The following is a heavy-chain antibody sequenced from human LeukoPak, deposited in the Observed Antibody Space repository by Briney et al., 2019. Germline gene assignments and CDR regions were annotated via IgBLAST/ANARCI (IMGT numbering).Heavy chain of an antibody. V-gene: IGHV3-23*01. D-gene: IGHD6-13*01. CDR2: ISGSGGST. CDR3: AKGLPGYSSNLDV. CDR1: GFTFSSFA. J-gene: IGHJ6*02. Sequence: GGSLRLSCAASGFTFSSFAMTWVRQVPGKGLEWVSTISGSGGSTYFADSVKGRFTISRDNSKNMLYLSMNSLKTEDTAIYYCAKGLPGYSSNLDVWGQGTTVTVSS.